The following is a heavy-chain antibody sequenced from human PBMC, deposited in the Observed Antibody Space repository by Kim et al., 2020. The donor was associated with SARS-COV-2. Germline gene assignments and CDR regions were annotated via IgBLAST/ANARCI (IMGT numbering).Heavy chain of an antibody. D-gene: IGHD3-16*01. V-gene: IGHV3-30*15. J-gene: IGHJ4*02. CDR3: ARERGVGGAAPLAH. Sequence: SAESMEVRFTISRDTSKNTLFLQMSSLRPEDTAVLYGARERGVGGAAPLAHWGQGTLVTVSS.